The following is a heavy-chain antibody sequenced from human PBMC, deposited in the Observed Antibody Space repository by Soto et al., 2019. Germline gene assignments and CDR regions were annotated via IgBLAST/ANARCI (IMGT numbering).Heavy chain of an antibody. CDR3: ARSATTRKLYYYFGMDV. D-gene: IGHD2-15*01. CDR1: GYTFTSYD. V-gene: IGHV1-8*01. Sequence: ASVKVSCKASGYTFTSYDINWVRQATGQGLEWMGWMNPNSGNTGYAQKFQGRDTMTRNTSISTAYMELSSLRSEDTAVYYCARSATTRKLYYYFGMDVWGQGTTFTVSS. CDR2: MNPNSGNT. J-gene: IGHJ6*02.